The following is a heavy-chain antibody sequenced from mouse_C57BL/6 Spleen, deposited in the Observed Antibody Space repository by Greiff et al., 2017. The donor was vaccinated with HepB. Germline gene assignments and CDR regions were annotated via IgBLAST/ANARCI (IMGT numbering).Heavy chain of an antibody. CDR1: GYTFTSYW. CDR3: ARQDYGSSYGYFDV. CDR2: INPSNGGT. Sequence: QVHVKQPGTELVKPGASVKLSCKASGYTFTSYWMHWVKQRPGQGLEWIGNINPSNGGTNYNEKFKSKATLTVDKSSSTAYMQLSSLTSEDSAVYYCARQDYGSSYGYFDVWGTGTTVTVSS. J-gene: IGHJ1*03. V-gene: IGHV1-53*01. D-gene: IGHD1-1*01.